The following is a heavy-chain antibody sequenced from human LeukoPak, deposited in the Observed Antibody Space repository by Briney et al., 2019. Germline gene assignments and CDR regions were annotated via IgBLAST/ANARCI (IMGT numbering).Heavy chain of an antibody. Sequence: PGGSLRLSCAASGFTYYNHAMTWVRQAPGKGLEWVSLISASGSNTYYAGSVKGRFIISRDNSKNTLNLQMSNLRAEDTALYYCARGIYDYALDFWGQGALVTVSS. CDR2: ISASGSNT. J-gene: IGHJ4*02. CDR1: GFTYYNHA. CDR3: ARGIYDYALDF. V-gene: IGHV3-23*01. D-gene: IGHD4/OR15-4a*01.